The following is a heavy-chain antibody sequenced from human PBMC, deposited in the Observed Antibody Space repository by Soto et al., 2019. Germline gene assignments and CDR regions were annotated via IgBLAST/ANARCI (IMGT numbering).Heavy chain of an antibody. J-gene: IGHJ4*02. Sequence: GGSLRLSCAASGSTFSSYSMNWVRQAPGKGLEWVSSISSSSSYIYYADSVKGRFTISRDNAKNSLYLQMNSLRAEDTAVYYCARDLGYCSSTSCYGGFDYWGQGTLVTVSS. CDR1: GSTFSSYS. CDR3: ARDLGYCSSTSCYGGFDY. D-gene: IGHD2-2*03. CDR2: ISSSSSYI. V-gene: IGHV3-21*01.